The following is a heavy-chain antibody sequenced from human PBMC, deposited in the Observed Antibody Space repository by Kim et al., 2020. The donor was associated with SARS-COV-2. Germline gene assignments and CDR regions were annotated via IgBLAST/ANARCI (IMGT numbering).Heavy chain of an antibody. CDR2: ISGNGGVT. J-gene: IGHJ6*02. CDR3: AKWGIGIGGYYYGMDV. CDR1: GFTFSSYA. D-gene: IGHD3-3*01. V-gene: IGHV3-23*01. Sequence: GGSLRLSCAASGFTFSSYAMSWVRQAPGKGLEWVSIISGNGGVTYYADSVKGRFTISRDNSKNTVYLQMNNLRADDTAVYYCAKWGIGIGGYYYGMDVWGQGTTVTVSS.